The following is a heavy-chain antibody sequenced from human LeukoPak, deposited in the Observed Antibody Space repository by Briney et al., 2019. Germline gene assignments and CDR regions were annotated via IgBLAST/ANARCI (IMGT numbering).Heavy chain of an antibody. CDR2: IDYSGTT. CDR1: GGSISSTSYY. CDR3: ASQVGHGSGTYYNKLFDY. D-gene: IGHD3-10*01. Sequence: SETLSLTCTVSGGSISSTSYYWGWIRQPPGEGLEWIGSIDYSGTTYYNPSLKSRVTISLDTSQNQFSLRVTSVTAADTAVYYCASQVGHGSGTYYNKLFDYWGQGTLLTVSS. J-gene: IGHJ4*02. V-gene: IGHV4-39*01.